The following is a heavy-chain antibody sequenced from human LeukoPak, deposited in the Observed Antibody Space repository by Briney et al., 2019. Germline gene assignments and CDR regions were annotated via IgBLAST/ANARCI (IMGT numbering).Heavy chain of an antibody. Sequence: ASVKVSCKASGYTFTGYYMHWVRQAPGQGLEWMGWINPNSGNTGYAQKFQGRVTMTRNTSISTAYMELSSLRSEDTAVYYCARGQLRGSETALFDWGQGTLVTVSS. V-gene: IGHV1-8*02. CDR1: GYTFTGYY. D-gene: IGHD2-21*01. CDR2: INPNSGNT. J-gene: IGHJ4*02. CDR3: ARGQLRGSETALFD.